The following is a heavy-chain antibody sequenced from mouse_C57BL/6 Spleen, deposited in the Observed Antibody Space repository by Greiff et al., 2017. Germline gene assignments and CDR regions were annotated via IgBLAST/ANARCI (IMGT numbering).Heavy chain of an antibody. CDR2: ISYDGSN. V-gene: IGHV3-6*01. J-gene: IGHJ3*01. CDR1: GYSITSGYY. CDR3: ARGRAYDYDAWFAY. D-gene: IGHD2-4*01. Sequence: VQLKESGPGLVKPSQSLSLTCSVTGYSITSGYYWNWIRQFPGNKLEWMGYISYDGSNNYNPSLKNRISITRDTSKNQFFLKLNSVTTEDTATYYCARGRAYDYDAWFAYWGQGTLVTVSA.